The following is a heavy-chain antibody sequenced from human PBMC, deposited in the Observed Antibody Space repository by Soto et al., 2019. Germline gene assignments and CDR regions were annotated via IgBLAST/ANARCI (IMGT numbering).Heavy chain of an antibody. V-gene: IGHV1-69*06. J-gene: IGHJ6*02. CDR1: GGPFISYA. Sequence: SVKVSCKAAGGPFISYAIIWGRRAPGQGLEWMGGIIPIFGTANYAQKFQGRVTITADKSTSTAYMELSSLRSEDTAVYYCARDSAVAYGMDVWGQGTTVTVS. D-gene: IGHD2-15*01. CDR3: ARDSAVAYGMDV. CDR2: IIPIFGTA.